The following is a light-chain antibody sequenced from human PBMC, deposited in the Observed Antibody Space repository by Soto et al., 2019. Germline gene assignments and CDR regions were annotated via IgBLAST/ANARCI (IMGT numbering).Light chain of an antibody. CDR2: EGS. V-gene: IGLV2-23*01. J-gene: IGLJ1*01. CDR1: SSDVGSYNL. Sequence: QSVLTQPASVSGSPGQSITISCTGTSSDVGSYNLVSWYQQHPGKAPKLMIYEGSKRPSGVSNRFSGSKSRNTASLTISGLQAEDEADYYCCSYAGSSTSLYVFGTGTKVTVL. CDR3: CSYAGSSTSLYV.